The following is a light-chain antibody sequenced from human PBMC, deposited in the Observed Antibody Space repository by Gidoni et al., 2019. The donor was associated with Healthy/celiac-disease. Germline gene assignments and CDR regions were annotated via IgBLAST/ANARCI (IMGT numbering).Light chain of an antibody. CDR2: DAS. J-gene: IGKJ5*01. V-gene: IGKV3-11*01. Sequence: ELVLTPSPTTLSLSPGERATLSCRASQSVSRNLAWYQQKPGQAPRLLIYDASNRATGSPTRFSGSGSGTDFTLTISSLEPEDSAVYYCQKRDKWPSLTFGQGTRLEIK. CDR3: QKRDKWPSLT. CDR1: QSVSRN.